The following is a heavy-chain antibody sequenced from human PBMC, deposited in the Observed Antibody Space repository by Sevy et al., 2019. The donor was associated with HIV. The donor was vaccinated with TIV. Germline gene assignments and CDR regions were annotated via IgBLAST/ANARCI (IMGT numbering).Heavy chain of an antibody. V-gene: IGHV3-74*01. CDR1: GFTFSRYW. CDR3: AREGVDFWSGPVDFDYGMDV. J-gene: IGHJ6*02. D-gene: IGHD3-3*01. CDR2: PNTHGTNT. Sequence: GGSLRLSCAASGFTFSRYWMHWVRRAPGKGLVWVSRPNTHGTNTIYADYVKGRFTISRDNAKNTVSLQMNSLRADDTGVYYCAREGVDFWSGPVDFDYGMDVWGQGTTVTVSS.